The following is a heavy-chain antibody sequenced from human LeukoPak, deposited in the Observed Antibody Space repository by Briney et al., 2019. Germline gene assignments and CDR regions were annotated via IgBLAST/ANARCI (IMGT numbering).Heavy chain of an antibody. V-gene: IGHV3-66*01. CDR2: LNNDGST. CDR1: GFTVSNNH. CDR3: AGAGGYSVY. Sequence: GGSLRLSCAASGFTVSNNHMNWVRQAPGKGLECVSVLNNDGSTYYADSVKGRFTTSRDSSKNTVYLPMNSLRAEDTAVYYCAGAGGYSVYGSQGTLVTVSS. J-gene: IGHJ4*02. D-gene: IGHD5-12*01.